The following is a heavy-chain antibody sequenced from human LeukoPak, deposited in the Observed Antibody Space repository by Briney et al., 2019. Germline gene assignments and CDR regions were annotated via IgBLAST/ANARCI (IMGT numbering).Heavy chain of an antibody. CDR3: ARGGYYYGSGSYHPYNWFDP. J-gene: IGHJ5*02. CDR2: TYYRSKWYN. Sequence: SQTLSLTCAISGDXFPRNNVAWNWIRQSPSRGLEWLGRTYYRSKWYNDYAVSVESRITINPYTSKNQFSLQLNSVTPDDTAVYYCARGGYYYGSGSYHPYNWFDPWGQGTLVTVSS. V-gene: IGHV6-1*01. D-gene: IGHD3-10*01. CDR1: GDXFPRNNVA.